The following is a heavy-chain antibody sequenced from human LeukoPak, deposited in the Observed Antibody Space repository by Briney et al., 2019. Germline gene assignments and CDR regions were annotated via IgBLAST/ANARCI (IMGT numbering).Heavy chain of an antibody. D-gene: IGHD2-2*01. CDR1: GFTFDDYG. J-gene: IGHJ6*04. Sequence: GGSLRLSCAASGFTFDDYGMSWVRQAPGKGLEWVSGINWNGGSTGYADSVKSRFTISRDNAKNSLYLQMNSLRAEDTALYHCASSCSSTSCYGRDVWGKGTTVTVSS. CDR2: INWNGGST. CDR3: ASSCSSTSCYGRDV. V-gene: IGHV3-20*01.